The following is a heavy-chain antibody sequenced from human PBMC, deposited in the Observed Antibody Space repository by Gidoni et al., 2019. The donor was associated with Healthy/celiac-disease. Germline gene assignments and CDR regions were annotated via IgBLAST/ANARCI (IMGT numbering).Heavy chain of an antibody. CDR1: GGSISSGGYY. V-gene: IGHV4-31*02. CDR3: ARHARLFLFDY. Sequence: VSGGSISSGGYYWSWIRQHPGKGLEWIGYIYYSGSTYYNPSLKSRVTISVDTSKNQFSLKLSSVTAADTAVYYCARHARLFLFDYWGQGTLVTVSS. D-gene: IGHD2-21*01. J-gene: IGHJ4*02. CDR2: IYYSGST.